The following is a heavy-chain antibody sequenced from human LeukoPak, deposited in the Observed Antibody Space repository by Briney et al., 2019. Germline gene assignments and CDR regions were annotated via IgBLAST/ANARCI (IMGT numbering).Heavy chain of an antibody. J-gene: IGHJ5*02. V-gene: IGHV4-59*01. CDR2: IYYSGCT. D-gene: IGHD2-2*01. CDR1: GGSISSYY. Sequence: SETLSLTCTVSGGSISSYYWSWIRQPPGKGLEWIGYIYYSGCTNYNPSLKSRVTISVDTSKNQFSLKLSSVTAADTAVYYCARGGGGYCSSTSCYVDWFDPWGQGTLVTVSS. CDR3: ARGGGGYCSSTSCYVDWFDP.